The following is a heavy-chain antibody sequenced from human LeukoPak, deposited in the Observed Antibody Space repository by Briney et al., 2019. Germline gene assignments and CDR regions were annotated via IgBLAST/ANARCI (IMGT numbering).Heavy chain of an antibody. CDR2: IFYSGTT. J-gene: IGHJ4*02. D-gene: IGHD6-25*01. CDR3: AKGRWTGSQRLFDY. V-gene: IGHV4-59*08. Sequence: SETLSLTCTVSGGSISSYYWSWIRQPPGKGLEWIGYIFYSGTTNYNPSLKSRVTISVDTSKNQFSLNLSSVTAADTAVYYCAKGRWTGSQRLFDYWGQGTLVTVSS. CDR1: GGSISSYY.